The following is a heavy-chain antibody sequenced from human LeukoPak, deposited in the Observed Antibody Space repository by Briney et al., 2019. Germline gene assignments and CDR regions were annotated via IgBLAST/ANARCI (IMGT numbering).Heavy chain of an antibody. V-gene: IGHV3-11*04. D-gene: IGHD6-13*01. CDR2: ISSSGSTI. Sequence: PGGSLRLSCAAPGFTFSDYYMSWIRQAPGKGLEWVSYISSSGSTIYYADSVKGRFTISRDNAKNSLYLQMNSLRAEDTAVYYCARALYSSSWYDVGGFDPWGQGTLVTVSS. CDR3: ARALYSSSWYDVGGFDP. CDR1: GFTFSDYY. J-gene: IGHJ5*02.